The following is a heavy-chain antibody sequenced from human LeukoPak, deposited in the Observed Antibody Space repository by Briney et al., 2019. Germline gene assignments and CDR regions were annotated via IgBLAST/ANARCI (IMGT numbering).Heavy chain of an antibody. CDR1: GGSISSYY. Sequence: SETLSLTCTVSGGSISSYYWSWIRQPPGKGLEWTGSINYSGYTYYNPSLKSRVTISVDTSKNQFSLKLSSVTAADTAVYYCARLEWRGKGDYWGQGTLVTVSS. CDR2: INYSGYT. CDR3: ARLEWRGKGDY. J-gene: IGHJ4*02. V-gene: IGHV4-39*01. D-gene: IGHD3-3*01.